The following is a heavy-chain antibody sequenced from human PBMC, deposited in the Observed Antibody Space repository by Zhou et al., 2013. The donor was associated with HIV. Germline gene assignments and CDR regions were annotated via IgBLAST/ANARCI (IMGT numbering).Heavy chain of an antibody. CDR2: LNPDSGDT. J-gene: IGHJ6*02. V-gene: IGHV1-2*02. CDR1: GGTFSSYA. D-gene: IGHD3-10*01. CDR3: ARDLRGVGEVIGYDHGMDV. Sequence: QVQLVQSGAEVKKPGSSVKVSCKASGGTFSSYAISWVRQAPGQGLEWMGSLNPDSGDTNSARKLLGRVTMTRDTSISTAYMELTRLTSDDTAVYYCARDLRGVGEVIGYDHGMDVWGQGTTVTVSS.